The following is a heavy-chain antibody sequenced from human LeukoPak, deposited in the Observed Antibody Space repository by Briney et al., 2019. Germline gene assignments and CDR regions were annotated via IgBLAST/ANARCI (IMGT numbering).Heavy chain of an antibody. CDR2: IYYSGST. D-gene: IGHD1-20*01. CDR1: GGSINSGANY. J-gene: IGHJ3*02. CDR3: AREAYNWNVDAFDI. Sequence: SETLSLTCTVPGGSINSGANYWAWISQPPGKGLEWMGTIYYSGSTYYNPSLNSRVTMSLDTSKNQSSLKLSSVTAADTAVYYCAREAYNWNVDAFDIWGQGTMVTVSS. V-gene: IGHV4-39*07.